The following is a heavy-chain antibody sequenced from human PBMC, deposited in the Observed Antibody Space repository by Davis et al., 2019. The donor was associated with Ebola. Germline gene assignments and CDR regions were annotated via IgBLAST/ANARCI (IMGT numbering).Heavy chain of an antibody. D-gene: IGHD4-17*01. CDR2: IGTAGDT. J-gene: IGHJ4*02. Sequence: GESLKISCAASGFTFRTYDMHWVRQTTGKGLEWVSVIGTAGDTCYRGSVKGRFTISRENAGNSLYLQMNSLTAGDTAVYYCARAQFGDVVLDYWGQGTLVTVSS. CDR1: GFTFRTYD. CDR3: ARAQFGDVVLDY. V-gene: IGHV3-13*01.